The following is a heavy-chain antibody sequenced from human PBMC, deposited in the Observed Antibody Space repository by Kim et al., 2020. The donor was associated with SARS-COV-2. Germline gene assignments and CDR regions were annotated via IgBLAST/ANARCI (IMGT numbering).Heavy chain of an antibody. D-gene: IGHD6-19*01. CDR1: GFTFSSYS. J-gene: IGHJ6*02. CDR3: ARSPSIAVAGRYYYYGMDV. V-gene: IGHV3-21*01. Sequence: GGSLRLSCAASGFTFSSYSMNWVRQAPGKGLEWVSSISSSSSYIYYADSVKGRFTISRDNAKNSLYLQMNSLRAEDTAVYYCARSPSIAVAGRYYYYGMDVWGQGTTVTVSS. CDR2: ISSSSSYI.